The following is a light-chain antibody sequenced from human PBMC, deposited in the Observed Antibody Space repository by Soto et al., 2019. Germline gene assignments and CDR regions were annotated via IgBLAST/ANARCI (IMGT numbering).Light chain of an antibody. V-gene: IGLV2-14*01. CDR2: EVS. Sequence: QSALTQPASVSGSPGQSITISCTGTSSDVGGYNYVSWYQQHPGKAPKLMIYEVSTRPSGVSNRFSGSKSGNTASLTISGLQAEDEADYYCSSYTSISTLYVFGTGTKLTVL. J-gene: IGLJ1*01. CDR1: SSDVGGYNY. CDR3: SSYTSISTLYV.